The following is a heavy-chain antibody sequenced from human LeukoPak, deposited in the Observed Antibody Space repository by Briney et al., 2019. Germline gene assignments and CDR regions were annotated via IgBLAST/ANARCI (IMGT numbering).Heavy chain of an antibody. V-gene: IGHV3-7*01. D-gene: IGHD4-17*01. J-gene: IGHJ4*02. Sequence: GGSLRLSCAASGFTFSSYWMSWVRQAPGKGLEWVANIKQDGSEKYYVDSVKGRFTISRDNAENSLYLQMNSLGAEDTAVYYCARVADYGDFDYWGQGTLVTVSS. CDR3: ARVADYGDFDY. CDR1: GFTFSSYW. CDR2: IKQDGSEK.